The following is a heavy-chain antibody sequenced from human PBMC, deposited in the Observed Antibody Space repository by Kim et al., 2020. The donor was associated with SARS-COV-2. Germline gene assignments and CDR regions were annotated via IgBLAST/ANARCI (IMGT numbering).Heavy chain of an antibody. CDR3: ARVAGYYGSGSFDY. D-gene: IGHD3-10*01. V-gene: IGHV6-1*01. Sequence: AVSVKSRITINPDTSKNQFSLQLNSVTPEDTAVYYCARVAGYYGSGSFDYWGQGTLVTVSS. J-gene: IGHJ4*02.